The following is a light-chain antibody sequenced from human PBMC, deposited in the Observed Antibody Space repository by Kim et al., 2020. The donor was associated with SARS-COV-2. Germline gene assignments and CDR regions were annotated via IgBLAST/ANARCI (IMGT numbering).Light chain of an antibody. CDR3: QAWDSSTAVV. CDR2: QDS. J-gene: IGLJ2*01. CDR1: ELGYKY. V-gene: IGLV3-1*01. Sequence: SYELTQPPSVSVYPGQTASITCSGNELGYKYTSWYQQKPGQSPVLVMYQDSKRPSGIPERFSGSNSGNTATLTISGTQAMDEADYYCQAWDSSTAVVFGGGTQLTVL.